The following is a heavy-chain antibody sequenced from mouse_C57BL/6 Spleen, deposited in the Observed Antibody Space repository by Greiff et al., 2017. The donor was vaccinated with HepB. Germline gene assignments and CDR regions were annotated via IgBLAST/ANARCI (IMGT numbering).Heavy chain of an antibody. Sequence: EVHLVESGGGLVKPGGSLKLSCAASGFTFSSYAMSWVRQTPEKRLEWVATISDGGSYTYYPDNVKGRFTISRDNAKNNLYLQMSHLKSEDTAMYYCAREGIYYDYDGSYFDYWGQGTTLTVSS. V-gene: IGHV5-4*01. D-gene: IGHD2-4*01. J-gene: IGHJ2*01. CDR3: AREGIYYDYDGSYFDY. CDR2: ISDGGSYT. CDR1: GFTFSSYA.